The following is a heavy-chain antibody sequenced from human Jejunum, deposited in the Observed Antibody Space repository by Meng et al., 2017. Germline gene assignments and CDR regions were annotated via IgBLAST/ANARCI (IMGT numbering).Heavy chain of an antibody. Sequence: GESLKISCAASGFTFSDYYMTWIRQPPGQGLGWLASVSPSSGSLYFADAVKGRFSISRDNAKNSVSLQMTRLRVEDTAVYYCARDHGSLNWFDPWGQGTLVTVSS. CDR1: GFTFSDYY. J-gene: IGHJ5*02. CDR3: ARDHGSLNWFDP. V-gene: IGHV3-11*04. D-gene: IGHD6-25*01. CDR2: VSPSSGSL.